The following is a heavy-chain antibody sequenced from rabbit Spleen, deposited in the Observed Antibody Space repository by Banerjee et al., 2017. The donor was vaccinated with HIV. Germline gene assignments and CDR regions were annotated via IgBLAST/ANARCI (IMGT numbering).Heavy chain of an antibody. CDR1: GVSFSISSY. J-gene: IGHJ4*01. Sequence: QSLEESGGDLVKPGASLTLTCTASGVSFSISSYMCWVRQAPGKGLEWIGCIYTGDGTSTAYASWAKGRFTVSKTSSTTVTLQLSSLTAADTATYFCARGSATMTMVITGYYLSLWGPGTLVTVS. CDR3: ARGSATMTMVITGYYLSL. D-gene: IGHD2-1*01. CDR2: IYTGDGTST. V-gene: IGHV1S40*01.